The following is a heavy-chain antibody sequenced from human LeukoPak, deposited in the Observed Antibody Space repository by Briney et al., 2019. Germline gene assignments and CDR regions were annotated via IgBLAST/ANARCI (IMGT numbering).Heavy chain of an antibody. CDR1: GGSISSYY. CDR3: ARESGGDLGEAFDI. Sequence: SETLSLTCTVSGGSISSYYWSWIRQPPGKGLEWIGYIYYSGSTNYNPSLKSRVTISVDTSKNQFSLKLSSVTAADTAVYYCARESGGDLGEAFDIWGQGAMVTVSS. CDR2: IYYSGST. D-gene: IGHD1-26*01. J-gene: IGHJ3*02. V-gene: IGHV4-59*12.